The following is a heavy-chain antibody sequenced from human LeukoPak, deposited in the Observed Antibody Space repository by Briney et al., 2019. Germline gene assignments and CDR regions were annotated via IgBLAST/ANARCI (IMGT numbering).Heavy chain of an antibody. CDR2: IIPIFDTT. CDR1: GGTFSSYA. J-gene: IGHJ4*02. CDR3: ARVRRIVVARQADAFHI. V-gene: IGHV1-69*13. D-gene: IGHD3-22*01. Sequence: GASVKVSCKASGGTFSSYAISWVRQAPGQGLEWMGGIIPIFDTTNYAQKFQGRVTITADESTSTAYMELSSLRSEDTAVYYCARVRRIVVARQADAFHIWGQGILVTVSS.